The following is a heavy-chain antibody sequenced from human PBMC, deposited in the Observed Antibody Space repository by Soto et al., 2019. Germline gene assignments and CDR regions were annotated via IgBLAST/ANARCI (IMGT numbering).Heavy chain of an antibody. CDR3: ARDRMVFNY. Sequence: QVPLVESGGGLVKAAVSLTLSCAASGFTFCDYFMTLIHQAPGKGLEWVSYVTTDTIHYADAVKGRFTLSRDSAKNSLYLQMINLRAEDTGVYYTARDRMVFNYWGQGALVSVSS. V-gene: IGHV3-11*01. CDR1: GFTFCDYF. D-gene: IGHD2-8*01. CDR2: VTTDTI. J-gene: IGHJ4*02.